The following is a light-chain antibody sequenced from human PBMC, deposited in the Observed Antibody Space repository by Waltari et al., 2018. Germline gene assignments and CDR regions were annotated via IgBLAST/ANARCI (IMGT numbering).Light chain of an antibody. J-gene: IGKJ4*01. CDR1: QSISTF. Sequence: DIQLTQSPSSLSASVGDRVTITCRASQSISTFLNWYQHKPGEAPKLLISGASNLRSWVPSRFSGSGSGTSFTLTITSLQPEDFASYYCQQFYSTPGLSFGGGTKVEIK. V-gene: IGKV1-39*01. CDR3: QQFYSTPGLS. CDR2: GAS.